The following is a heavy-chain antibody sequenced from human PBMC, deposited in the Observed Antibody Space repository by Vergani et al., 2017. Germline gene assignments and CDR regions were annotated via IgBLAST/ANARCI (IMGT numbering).Heavy chain of an antibody. V-gene: IGHV3-23*01. CDR2: ISGSGGST. Sequence: EVQLLESGGGLVQPGGSLRLSCAASGFTFSSYAMSWVRQAPGKGLEWVSAISGSGGSTYYADSVKGRFTISRDNSKNTLYLQMNSRRAEDTAVYYCAKDLRRLDIVVVPAAISIDYWGQGTLVTVSS. J-gene: IGHJ4*02. CDR3: AKDLRRLDIVVVPAAISIDY. D-gene: IGHD2-2*03. CDR1: GFTFSSYA.